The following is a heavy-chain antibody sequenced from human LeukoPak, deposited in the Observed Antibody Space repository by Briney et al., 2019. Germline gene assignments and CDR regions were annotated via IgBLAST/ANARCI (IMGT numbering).Heavy chain of an antibody. Sequence: GGSLRLSCAASGFTFSSYWTSWVRQAPGKGLEWVANIKQDGSEKYYVDSVKGRFTISRDNAKNSLYLQMNSLRAEDTAVYYCARDPAGYCSSTSCFGYFDYWGQGTLVTVSS. D-gene: IGHD2-2*01. V-gene: IGHV3-7*03. CDR3: ARDPAGYCSSTSCFGYFDY. CDR1: GFTFSSYW. CDR2: IKQDGSEK. J-gene: IGHJ4*02.